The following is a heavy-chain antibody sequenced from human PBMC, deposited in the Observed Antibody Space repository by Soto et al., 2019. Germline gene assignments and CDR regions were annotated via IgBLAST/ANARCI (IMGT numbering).Heavy chain of an antibody. CDR3: AKGSSSGYWYYFDY. V-gene: IGHV3-23*01. D-gene: IGHD3-22*01. CDR2: ISGSGGST. CDR1: GFTFSSYA. Sequence: GGSLRLSCAASGFTFSSYAMSWVRQAPGKGLEWVSAISGSGGSTYYADSVKGRFTISRDNSKDTLYLQMNSLRAEDTAVYYCAKGSSSGYWYYFDYWGQGTLVTVS. J-gene: IGHJ4*02.